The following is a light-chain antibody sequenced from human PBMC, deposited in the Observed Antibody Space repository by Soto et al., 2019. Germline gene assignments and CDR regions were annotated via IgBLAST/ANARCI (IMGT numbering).Light chain of an antibody. Sequence: DIQMTQSRSSLSASXXDRVXITCPASQDINNYLNWYQQKPGKAPKXXIYDASNLETGVPSRFSGSGAGTDFTFTISSLQPEDIATYYCQQYDNLPITFGQGTRLEIK. J-gene: IGKJ5*01. CDR3: QQYDNLPIT. CDR1: QDINNY. CDR2: DAS. V-gene: IGKV1-33*01.